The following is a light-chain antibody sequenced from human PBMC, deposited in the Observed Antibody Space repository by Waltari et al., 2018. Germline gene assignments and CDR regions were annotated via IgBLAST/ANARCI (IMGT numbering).Light chain of an antibody. CDR3: QQYDNLSPLT. CDR2: DAS. Sequence: DIQMTQSPSSLSASVGDRVTITCQASQDISNYLNWYQQKPGKARKLLIYDASNLETGVPSRFSGSGSGTDFTFTISSLQPEDIATYYCQQYDNLSPLTFGGGTKVEIK. CDR1: QDISNY. V-gene: IGKV1-33*01. J-gene: IGKJ4*01.